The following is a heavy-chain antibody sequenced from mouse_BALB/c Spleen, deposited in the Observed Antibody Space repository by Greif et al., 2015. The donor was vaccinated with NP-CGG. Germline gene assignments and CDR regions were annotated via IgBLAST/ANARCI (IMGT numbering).Heavy chain of an antibody. V-gene: IGHV1-7*01. D-gene: IGHD1-2*01. J-gene: IGHJ3*01. Sequence: VKLMESGAELAKPGASVKMSCKASGYTFTSYWMHWVKQRPGQGLEWIGYINPSTGYTEYNQKFKDKATLTADKSSSTAYMQLSSPTSEDSAVYYCARDYGSFAYWGQGTLVTVSA. CDR1: GYTFTSYW. CDR3: ARDYGSFAY. CDR2: INPSTGYT.